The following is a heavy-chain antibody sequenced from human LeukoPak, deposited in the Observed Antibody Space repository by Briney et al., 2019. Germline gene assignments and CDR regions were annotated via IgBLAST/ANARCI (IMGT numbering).Heavy chain of an antibody. V-gene: IGHV3-33*01. Sequence: GGSLRLCCAGSGFTFSGYGMHWFRQTPGKGLEWVSVIAYDGSRAFYADSVKGRFTISRDTSKTTMSVQMDDLRAEDTAVYYCTRYNNDHFDYWGQGTLVTVSS. CDR1: GFTFSGYG. CDR2: IAYDGSRA. D-gene: IGHD1-14*01. J-gene: IGHJ4*02. CDR3: TRYNNDHFDY.